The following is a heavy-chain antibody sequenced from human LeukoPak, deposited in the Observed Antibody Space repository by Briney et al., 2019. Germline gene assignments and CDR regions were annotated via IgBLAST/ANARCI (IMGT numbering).Heavy chain of an antibody. V-gene: IGHV4-59*11. CDR2: IYDRGST. J-gene: IGHJ5*02. D-gene: IGHD1-26*01. CDR3: AKIEVGRFDP. Sequence: SETLSLTCTVTGASISSHYWCWIRQTPGTGLEWIGDIYDRGSTTYDPSLKSRVSISVDTSRNQFSLNLRSVTAADTAVYYCAKIEVGRFDPWGQGTLVTVSS. CDR1: GASISSHY.